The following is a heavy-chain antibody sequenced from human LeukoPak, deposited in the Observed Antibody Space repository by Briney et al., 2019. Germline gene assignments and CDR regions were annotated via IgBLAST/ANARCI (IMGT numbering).Heavy chain of an antibody. D-gene: IGHD1-26*01. J-gene: IGHJ5*02. CDR1: GFTFSYYT. Sequence: GGSLRLSCAASGFTFSYYTMSWVRQAPGKGLEWVSSISGSGRDIYYADSVKNRFTISRDNAKNSLSLQMNSLRAEDTAVYYCARGVGWFDPWGQGTLVTVPS. V-gene: IGHV3-21*01. CDR3: ARGVGWFDP. CDR2: ISGSGRDI.